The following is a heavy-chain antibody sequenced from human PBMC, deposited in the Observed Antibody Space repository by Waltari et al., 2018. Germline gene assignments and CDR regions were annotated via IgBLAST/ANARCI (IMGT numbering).Heavy chain of an antibody. J-gene: IGHJ6*02. CDR1: GGSISSHY. CDR2: IYYSGST. V-gene: IGHV4-59*11. Sequence: QVQLQESGPGLVKPSETLSLTCTVSGGSISSHYWSWIRQPPGKGLEWIGYIYYSGSTNYNPSLKSRVTISVDTSKNQFSLKLSSVTAADTAVYYCARAGGYKVPYYYYGMDVWGQGTTVTVSS. CDR3: ARAGGYKVPYYYYGMDV. D-gene: IGHD5-12*01.